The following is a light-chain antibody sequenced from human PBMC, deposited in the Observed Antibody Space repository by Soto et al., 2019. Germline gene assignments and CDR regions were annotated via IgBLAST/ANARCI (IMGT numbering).Light chain of an antibody. V-gene: IGLV1-40*01. Sequence: QSVLTQPPSVSGAPGQRVTISCTGSSSNIGAGYDVQWYQQVPGTAPKLLISNSINRPSGVPDRFSGSRSDTSASLAFTGIQADDEADYYCQSYDRSLSGWVFGGGTKLTVL. CDR2: NSI. CDR1: SSNIGAGYD. J-gene: IGLJ3*02. CDR3: QSYDRSLSGWV.